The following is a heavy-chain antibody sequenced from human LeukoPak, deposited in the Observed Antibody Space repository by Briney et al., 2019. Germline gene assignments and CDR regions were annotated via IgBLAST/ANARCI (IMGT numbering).Heavy chain of an antibody. CDR1: SASISGSSNY. CDR3: ARHAYSGSYHLFDY. CDR2: IYYNGIT. D-gene: IGHD1-26*01. J-gene: IGHJ4*02. Sequence: SETLSLTCTVSSASISGSSNYWGWIRQPPGKGLEWIGSIYYNGITYYNPSLKSRVTMSVDTFKNQFSLKLSSVTAADTAVYYCARHAYSGSYHLFDYWGQGTLVTVSS. V-gene: IGHV4-39*01.